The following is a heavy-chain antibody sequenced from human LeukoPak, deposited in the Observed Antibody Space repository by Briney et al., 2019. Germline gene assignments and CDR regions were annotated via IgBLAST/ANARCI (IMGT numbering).Heavy chain of an antibody. CDR2: RYFSGAT. V-gene: IGHV4-39*01. CDR3: ARQTDSSTWSQGRFYFDY. J-gene: IGHJ4*02. D-gene: IGHD6-13*01. CDR1: GGSVSSSSSY. Sequence: SETLSLTCTVPGGSVSSSSSYWGWIRQPPGKGLEWIGSRYFSGATYYNPSLKSRVTISVDTSKNQFSLNLTSVTAADTALYYCARQTDSSTWSQGRFYFDYWGRGTLVTVSS.